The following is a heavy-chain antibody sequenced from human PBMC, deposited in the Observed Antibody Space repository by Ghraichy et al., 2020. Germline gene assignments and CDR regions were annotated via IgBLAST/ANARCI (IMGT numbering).Heavy chain of an antibody. CDR3: ASEIAAAGTRGVKGAKFSRGYYYYGMDV. CDR2: INHSGST. Sequence: YAVYGGSFSGYYWSWIRQPPGKGLEWIGEINHSGSTNYNPSLKSRVTISVDTSKNQFSLKLSSVTAADTAVYYFASEIAAAGTRGVKGAKFSRGYYYYGMDVWGQGTTVTVSS. D-gene: IGHD6-13*01. J-gene: IGHJ6*02. CDR1: GGSFSGYY. V-gene: IGHV4-34*01.